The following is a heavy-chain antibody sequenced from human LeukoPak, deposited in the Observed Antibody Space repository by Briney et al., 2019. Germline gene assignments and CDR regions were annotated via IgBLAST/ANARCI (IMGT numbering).Heavy chain of an antibody. CDR3: ARVRLVPAAQGWWFDP. J-gene: IGHJ5*02. D-gene: IGHD2-2*01. CDR1: DDSFSSHY. CDR2: ISYIGRT. V-gene: IGHV4-59*11. Sequence: PSETLSLTCAVSDDSFSSHYWTWIRQPPGKGLEWIGYISYIGRTNYNPSLKSRVTISIDTSKNQFSLKLTSVTAADTAVYYCARVRLVPAAQGWWFDPWGQGTLVTVSS.